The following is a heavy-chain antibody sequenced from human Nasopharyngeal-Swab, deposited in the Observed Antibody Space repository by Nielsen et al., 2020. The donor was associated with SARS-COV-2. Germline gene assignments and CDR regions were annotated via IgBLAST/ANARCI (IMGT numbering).Heavy chain of an antibody. V-gene: IGHV3-23*01. Sequence: GESLKISCAASGITFSTSWMHWVRQAPGKGLEWVSAISGTGGSTFYADSVKGRFTISRDNSKDTLYLQMNSLRGEDTAVYYCAKSAYSNWFDPWGQGALVTVSS. D-gene: IGHD4-11*01. CDR1: GITFSTSW. CDR3: AKSAYSNWFDP. CDR2: ISGTGGST. J-gene: IGHJ5*02.